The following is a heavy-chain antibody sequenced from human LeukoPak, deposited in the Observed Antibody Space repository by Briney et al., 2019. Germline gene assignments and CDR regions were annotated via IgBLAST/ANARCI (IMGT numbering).Heavy chain of an antibody. CDR1: GFTFSSYG. CDR3: AKDGLQWYYYYYYMDV. D-gene: IGHD4-23*01. Sequence: PGGSLRLSCVASGFTFSSYGMHWVRQAPGKGLEWVAVISYDGSNKYYVESVKGRITISRDNSKNILYLQMNSLRAEDTAVYYCAKDGLQWYYYYYYMDVWGKGTTVTVSS. CDR2: ISYDGSNK. J-gene: IGHJ6*03. V-gene: IGHV3-30*18.